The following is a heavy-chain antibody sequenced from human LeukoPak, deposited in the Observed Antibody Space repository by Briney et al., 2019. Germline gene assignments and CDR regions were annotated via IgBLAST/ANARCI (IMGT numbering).Heavy chain of an antibody. D-gene: IGHD5-24*01. CDR2: IYYSGST. Sequence: PSETLSLTCTVSGDSISNYYWNWIRQTPGKGLEWIGYIYYSGSTLYNPSLKSRVTISVDKSKNQISLLMNSVTAADTAVYYCARDRDRDTCGYYYHMDVWGKGTTVSVS. CDR1: GDSISNYY. J-gene: IGHJ6*03. V-gene: IGHV4-59*01. CDR3: ARDRDRDTCGYYYHMDV.